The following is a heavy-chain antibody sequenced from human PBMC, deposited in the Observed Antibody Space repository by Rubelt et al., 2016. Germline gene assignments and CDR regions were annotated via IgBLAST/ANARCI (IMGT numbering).Heavy chain of an antibody. CDR3: AALGTAIWAF. D-gene: IGHD1-1*01. CDR1: AYTFKTYY. J-gene: IGHJ4*02. Sequence: QVQLVQSGAEVRKPGASVRLSCQASAYTFKTYYIHWVRQAPGHGLEWMGIISPSESRIANTQKFEGRITLTSDTSTRTVYMERSSLGSDDTATYDCAALGTAIWAFCGQGTRVIVSS. CDR2: ISPSESRI. V-gene: IGHV1-46*02.